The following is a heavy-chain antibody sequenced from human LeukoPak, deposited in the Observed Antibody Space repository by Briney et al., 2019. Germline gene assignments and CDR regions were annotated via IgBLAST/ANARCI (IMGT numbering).Heavy chain of an antibody. CDR2: ISSSSSTI. Sequence: GGSLRLSCAASGFTFSSYSMNWVRQAPGKGLEWVSYISSSSSTIYYADSVKGRFTISRDNAKNSLYLQMNSLRAEDTAVYYCARGTYDSSGYYLGNDYWGQGTLVTVSS. CDR1: GFTFSSYS. CDR3: ARGTYDSSGYYLGNDY. V-gene: IGHV3-48*04. J-gene: IGHJ4*02. D-gene: IGHD3-22*01.